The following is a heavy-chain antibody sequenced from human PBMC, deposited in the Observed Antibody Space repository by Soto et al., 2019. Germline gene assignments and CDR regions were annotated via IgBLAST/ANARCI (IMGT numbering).Heavy chain of an antibody. J-gene: IGHJ3*02. CDR1: GGTFSSYA. CDR2: IIPIFGTE. Sequence: QVQLVQSGAEVKKPGSSVKVSCKASGGTFSSYAISWVRQAPGQGLEWMGGIIPIFGTENYAQKFQGRVTITADESTSTAYMELRSMRSEDRAVYYCARKGGSSTPPQSAFDIWCQGPMVTVSS. CDR3: ARKGGSSTPPQSAFDI. D-gene: IGHD6-6*01. V-gene: IGHV1-69*12.